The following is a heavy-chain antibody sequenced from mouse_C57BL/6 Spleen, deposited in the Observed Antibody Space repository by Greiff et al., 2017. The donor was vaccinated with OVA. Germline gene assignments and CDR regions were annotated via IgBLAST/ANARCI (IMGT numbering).Heavy chain of an antibody. CDR1: GYAFSSSW. V-gene: IGHV1-82*01. J-gene: IGHJ4*01. CDR2: IYPGDGDT. D-gene: IGHD1-1*01. CDR3: ARGYYYGSSYAMDY. Sequence: QVQLQQSGPELVKPGASVKISCKASGYAFSSSWMNWVKQRPGKGLEWIGRIYPGDGDTNYNGKFKGKATLTADKSSSTAYMQLSSLTSEDSAVYFCARGYYYGSSYAMDYWGQGTSVTGSS.